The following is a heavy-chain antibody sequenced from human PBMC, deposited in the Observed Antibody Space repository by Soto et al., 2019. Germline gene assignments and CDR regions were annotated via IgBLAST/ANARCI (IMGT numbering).Heavy chain of an antibody. V-gene: IGHV4-59*08. D-gene: IGHD3-3*01. Sequence: PSETLSLTCTVSGGSISSYYWSWIRQPPGKGLEWIGYIYYSGSTNYNPSLKSRVTISVDTSKNQFSLKLSSVTAADTAVYYCALLGGYYTRGSPYYYMDVWGKGTTGTVSS. CDR1: GGSISSYY. CDR2: IYYSGST. CDR3: ALLGGYYTRGSPYYYMDV. J-gene: IGHJ6*03.